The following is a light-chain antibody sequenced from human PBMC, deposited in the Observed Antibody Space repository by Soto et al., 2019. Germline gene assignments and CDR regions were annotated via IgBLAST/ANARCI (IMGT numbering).Light chain of an antibody. CDR2: AAY. V-gene: IGKV1-27*01. CDR3: KKYNSAPLT. CDR1: QDIRKN. Sequence: DIQMTQSPSSLSASVGDRVTITCRASQDIRKNLNWYQQRPGKAPNLLIYAAYSLQNGVQSRFSGSGSGTDFTLTISSLQPEDVATYYCKKYNSAPLTFGGGTKVEIK. J-gene: IGKJ4*01.